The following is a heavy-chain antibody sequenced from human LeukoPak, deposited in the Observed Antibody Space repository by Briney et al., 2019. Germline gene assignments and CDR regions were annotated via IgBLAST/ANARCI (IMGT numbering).Heavy chain of an antibody. CDR3: ARPQLSVVVPAALFTLAFDI. CDR2: IYYSGST. V-gene: IGHV4-31*03. J-gene: IGHJ3*02. D-gene: IGHD2-2*01. CDR1: GGSISSGGYY. Sequence: SETLSLTCTVSGGSISSGGYYWSWIRQHPGKGLEWIGYIYYSGSTYYNPSLKSRVTISVDTSKNQFSLKLSSVTAADTAVYYCARPQLSVVVPAALFTLAFDIWGQGTMVTVSS.